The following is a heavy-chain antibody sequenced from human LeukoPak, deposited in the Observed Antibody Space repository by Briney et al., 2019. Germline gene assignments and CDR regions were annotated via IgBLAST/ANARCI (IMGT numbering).Heavy chain of an antibody. V-gene: IGHV4-34*01. CDR1: RGYLSAFY. J-gene: IGHJ6*03. D-gene: IGHD2-21*01. Sequence: SETLSLTCAMSRGYLSAFYWRWVPQAPGKGLEWIGEISYSGTTRYNPSLKSRVTIAVDTSKKEISSNLSTVTAADTAVYYFAKGNVGHYHSVADDYYYHMDVRGKGTTVIVSS. CDR3: AKGNVGHYHSVADDYYYHMDV. CDR2: ISYSGTT.